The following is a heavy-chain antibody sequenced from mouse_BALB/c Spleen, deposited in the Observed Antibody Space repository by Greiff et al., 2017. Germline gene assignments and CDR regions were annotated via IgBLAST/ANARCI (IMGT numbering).Heavy chain of an antibody. CDR3: ARYNYGNYGPSYYAMDY. D-gene: IGHD2-1*01. V-gene: IGHV5-17*02. CDR1: GFTFSSFG. Sequence: EVQVVESGGGLVQPGGSRKLSCAASGFTFSSFGMHWVRQAPEKGLEWVAYISSGSSTIYYADTVKGRFTISRDNPKNTLFLQMTSLRSEDTAMYYCARYNYGNYGPSYYAMDYWGQGTSVTVSS. J-gene: IGHJ4*01. CDR2: ISSGSSTI.